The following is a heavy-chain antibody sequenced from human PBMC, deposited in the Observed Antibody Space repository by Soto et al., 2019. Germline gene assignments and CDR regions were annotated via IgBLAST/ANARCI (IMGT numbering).Heavy chain of an antibody. V-gene: IGHV4-39*01. CDR1: GGSIVDSAGY. J-gene: IGHJ5*02. D-gene: IGHD3-16*02. CDR2: IYYSGNS. Sequence: PSETQCLTCTVSGGSIVDSAGYWGWIRQPPGKGLEWIGSIYYSGNSYYNPSLKSRVTMSVDTSKNQFSLNLNSVTAADTAVYYCARHVGVKVWFDPWGQGTLVTVSS. CDR3: ARHVGVKVWFDP.